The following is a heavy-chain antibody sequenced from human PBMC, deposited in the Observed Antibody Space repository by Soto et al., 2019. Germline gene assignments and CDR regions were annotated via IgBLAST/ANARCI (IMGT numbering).Heavy chain of an antibody. Sequence: LRLSCAASGFTFDDYTMHWVRQAQGKGLEWVSLISWDGGSTHYADSVKGRFTISRDNSKNSLYLQMNSLRTEDTALYYYAKVWGMYYYYGMDVWGQGTTVTVSS. V-gene: IGHV3-43*01. J-gene: IGHJ6*02. CDR1: GFTFDDYT. D-gene: IGHD3-16*01. CDR2: ISWDGGST. CDR3: AKVWGMYYYYGMDV.